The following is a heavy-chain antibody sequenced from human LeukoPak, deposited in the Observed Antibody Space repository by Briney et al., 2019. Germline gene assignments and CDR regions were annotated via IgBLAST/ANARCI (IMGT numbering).Heavy chain of an antibody. Sequence: PGGSLRLSCAASGFTFINYGMQWVRQAPDKGLEWVAVISHDGTVKYYAESVKGRFTISRDQAMNTLYLQMNSLRVEDTGLYYCAKESIERSARSFDYWGQGTLVTVSP. CDR3: AKESIERSARSFDY. CDR2: ISHDGTVK. J-gene: IGHJ4*02. CDR1: GFTFINYG. V-gene: IGHV3-30*18. D-gene: IGHD3-3*01.